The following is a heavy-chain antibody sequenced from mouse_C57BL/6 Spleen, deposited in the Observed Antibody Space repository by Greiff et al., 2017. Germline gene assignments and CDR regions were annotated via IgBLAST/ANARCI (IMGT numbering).Heavy chain of an antibody. Sequence: VQLQQPGAELVMPGASVKLSCKASGYTFTSYWMHWVKQRPGQGLEWIGEIDPSDSYTNYNQKFKGKSTLTVDQSSSTAYMQLSSLTSEDSAVYYWARGDGKGAYWGQGTLVTVSA. CDR3: ARGDGKGAY. CDR1: GYTFTSYW. J-gene: IGHJ3*01. D-gene: IGHD2-1*01. V-gene: IGHV1-69*01. CDR2: IDPSDSYT.